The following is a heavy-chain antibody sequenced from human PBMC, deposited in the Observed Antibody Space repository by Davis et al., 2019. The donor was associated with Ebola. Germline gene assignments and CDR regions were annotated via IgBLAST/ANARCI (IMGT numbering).Heavy chain of an antibody. J-gene: IGHJ6*02. CDR1: GGSFSGYY. D-gene: IGHD2-2*01. CDR3: ARGRNIVVVPAANLYYYYGMDG. CDR2: INHSGST. Sequence: MPSETLSLTCAVYGGSFSGYYLSWIRQPPGKGLEWIGEINHSGSTNYNPSLKTRVTISVDTSKNQFSLKLSSVTAADTAGYYCARGRNIVVVPAANLYYYYGMDGWGQGTTVTVSS. V-gene: IGHV4-34*01.